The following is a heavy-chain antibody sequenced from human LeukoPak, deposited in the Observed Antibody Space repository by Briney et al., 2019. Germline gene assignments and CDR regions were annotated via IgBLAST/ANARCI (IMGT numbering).Heavy chain of an antibody. Sequence: GGSLRLSCEASGLNVSSNYMSWVRQAPVKGLEWVSVLYSGGATHYADSVQGRVTISRDNSKNTLYLQMNSLRVEDTAVYYCAGWDYDSPFYYYAMDVWGQGTTVTVAS. CDR3: AGWDYDSPFYYYAMDV. J-gene: IGHJ6*02. D-gene: IGHD3-22*01. CDR2: LYSGGAT. V-gene: IGHV3-66*01. CDR1: GLNVSSNY.